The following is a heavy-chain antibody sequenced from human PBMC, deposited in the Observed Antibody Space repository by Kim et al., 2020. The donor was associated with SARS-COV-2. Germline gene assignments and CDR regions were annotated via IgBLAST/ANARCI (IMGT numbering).Heavy chain of an antibody. CDR3: AKDRVRYFDWLLTFDY. V-gene: IGHV3-23*01. CDR1: GFTFSSYA. CDR2: ISGSGGST. Sequence: GGSLRLSCAASGFTFSSYAMSWVRQAPGKGLEWVSAISGSGGSTYYADSVKGRFTISRDNSKNTLYLQMNSLRAEDTAVYYCAKDRVRYFDWLLTFDYWGQGTLVTVSS. D-gene: IGHD3-9*01. J-gene: IGHJ4*02.